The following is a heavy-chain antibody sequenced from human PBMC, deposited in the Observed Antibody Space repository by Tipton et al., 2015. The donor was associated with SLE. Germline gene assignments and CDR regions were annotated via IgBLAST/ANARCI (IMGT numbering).Heavy chain of an antibody. V-gene: IGHV4-59*11. CDR1: SGSLSGHY. CDR2: IHYSGST. CDR3: ARGSGGSVAFDI. J-gene: IGHJ3*02. D-gene: IGHD2-15*01. Sequence: GLVKPSETLSLICTVSSGSLSGHYWSWIRQPPGKGLEWIGYIHYSGSTNYKPSLKSRVTISVDTPRNRFSLRLSSVTAADTAVYYCARGSGGSVAFDIWGQGTMVTVSS.